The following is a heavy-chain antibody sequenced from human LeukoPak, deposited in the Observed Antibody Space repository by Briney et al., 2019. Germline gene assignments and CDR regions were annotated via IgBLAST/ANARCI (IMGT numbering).Heavy chain of an antibody. V-gene: IGHV4-4*07. CDR1: GVSISAYY. CDR3: ARKDGDF. Sequence: ASETLSLTCTVSGVSISAYYWTWIRQPAGKGLEWIGRIYTSGITNYNPSLESRLTMSLDTSKNQISLRLSSVTAADTAVYYCARKDGDFWGQGTLVTVSS. CDR2: IYTSGIT. J-gene: IGHJ4*02.